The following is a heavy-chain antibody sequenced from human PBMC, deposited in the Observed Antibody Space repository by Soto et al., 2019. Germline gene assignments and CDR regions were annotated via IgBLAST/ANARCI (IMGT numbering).Heavy chain of an antibody. CDR3: ARGGATIFGVIDS. CDR1: GYSFFSYY. J-gene: IGHJ4*02. CDR2: FLASGGNT. Sequence: ASVKVSWKASGYSFFSYYIHWVRQAPGQGLEWMGRFLASGGNTFYAQRFRGRVSMTRDTSSTNTVSLELTSLTSDDTAVYYCARGGATIFGVIDSWGQGTRVTVSS. D-gene: IGHD3-3*02. V-gene: IGHV1-46*01.